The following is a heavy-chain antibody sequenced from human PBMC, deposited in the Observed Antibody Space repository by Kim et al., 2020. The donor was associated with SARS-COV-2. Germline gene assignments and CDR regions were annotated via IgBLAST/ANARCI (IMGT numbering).Heavy chain of an antibody. CDR3: ARGRPSGWAD. D-gene: IGHD6-19*01. CDR2: INSDGSST. CDR1: GFTLSSNW. V-gene: IGHV3-74*01. J-gene: IGHJ4*02. Sequence: GGSLRLSCAASGFTLSSNWMHWVRQAPGKGLVYVSSINSDGSSTIYADSVKGRFTISRDNAKNTLYLQMNSLRAEDTAVYNCARGRPSGWADWGQGTLVTVSS.